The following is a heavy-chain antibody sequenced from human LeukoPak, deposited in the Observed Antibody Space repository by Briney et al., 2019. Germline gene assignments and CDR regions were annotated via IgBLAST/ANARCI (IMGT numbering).Heavy chain of an antibody. D-gene: IGHD1-20*01. CDR1: GFTFSSYA. V-gene: IGHV3-23*01. J-gene: IGHJ4*02. Sequence: GGSLRLSCAASGFTFSSYAMSWVRQAPGKGLEWVSAISGSGGSTYYADSVKGRFTISRDNSKNTLYLQMNSLRAEDTAVYYCAKRGRAQYNWRSDYWGQGTLVTVSS. CDR2: ISGSGGST. CDR3: AKRGRAQYNWRSDY.